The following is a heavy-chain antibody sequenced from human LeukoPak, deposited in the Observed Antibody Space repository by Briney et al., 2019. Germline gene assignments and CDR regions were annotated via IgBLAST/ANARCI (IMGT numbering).Heavy chain of an antibody. J-gene: IGHJ4*02. CDR2: INGDGSTS. CDR1: GFTFYSYW. V-gene: IGHV3-74*01. Sequence: GGSLRLSCVASGFTFYSYWMHWVRQAPGKGLVWVSCINGDGSTSNYADSVKGRFTISRDNAKNTLYLQTHSLRAEDTAVYYCARDEPTVTTGPPVGSWGQGTLVTVSS. D-gene: IGHD4-17*01. CDR3: ARDEPTVTTGPPVGS.